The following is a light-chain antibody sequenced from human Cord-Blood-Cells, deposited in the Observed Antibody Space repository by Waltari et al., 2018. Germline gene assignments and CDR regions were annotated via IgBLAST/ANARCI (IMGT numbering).Light chain of an antibody. Sequence: EIVMTQSPPTLSVSPGDRATLPCRASQSVSSNLAWYQQKPGQAPRPLIYGASTRATGIPARFSGSGSGTEVTLSISSMQYEDFAVYYCQQYNNWPPLTFGGGTKVEIK. J-gene: IGKJ4*01. CDR1: QSVSSN. CDR3: QQYNNWPPLT. CDR2: GAS. V-gene: IGKV3-15*01.